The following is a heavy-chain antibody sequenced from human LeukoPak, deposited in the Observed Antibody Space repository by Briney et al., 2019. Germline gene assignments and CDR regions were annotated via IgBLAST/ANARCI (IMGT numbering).Heavy chain of an antibody. V-gene: IGHV3-33*08. D-gene: IGHD3-22*01. CDR3: AREGRDSSGYPVDYFDY. CDR2: IWYDGRNK. J-gene: IGHJ4*02. CDR1: GFTFSTYN. Sequence: GGSLRLSCAASGFTFSTYNMNWVRQAPGKGLEWVAVIWYDGRNKHYADSVKGRFSISRDNSKNTLYLQMNSLRAEDTAVYYCAREGRDSSGYPVDYFDYWGQGTLVTVSS.